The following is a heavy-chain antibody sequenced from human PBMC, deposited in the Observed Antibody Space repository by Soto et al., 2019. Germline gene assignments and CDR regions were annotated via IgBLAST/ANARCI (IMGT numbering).Heavy chain of an antibody. V-gene: IGHV1-18*04. CDR3: ARGFSYGSYWYFDL. CDR2: ITASNGNT. Sequence: QLQLVQSGTEVKNPGASVKVSCKASGFTFSGFGITWVRQAPGQGLEWMGWITASNGNTNYAQNLQARVTMTTDTSTNTAYMELWRLKSDDTAVYYCARGFSYGSYWYFDLWGRGTLVTVSS. CDR1: GFTFSGFG. D-gene: IGHD5-18*01. J-gene: IGHJ2*01.